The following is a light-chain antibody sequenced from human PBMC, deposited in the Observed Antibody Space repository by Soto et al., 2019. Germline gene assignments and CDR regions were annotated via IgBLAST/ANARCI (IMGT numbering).Light chain of an antibody. Sequence: PGERVTLSCRASQNVSTYLAWYQQKPGQAPRLLIYDASDRATGIPARFSGSGSGTDFTLTISSLEPEDFAVYYCQQRTNWLTFGPGTKVVIK. V-gene: IGKV3-11*01. J-gene: IGKJ3*01. CDR2: DAS. CDR3: QQRTNWLT. CDR1: QNVSTY.